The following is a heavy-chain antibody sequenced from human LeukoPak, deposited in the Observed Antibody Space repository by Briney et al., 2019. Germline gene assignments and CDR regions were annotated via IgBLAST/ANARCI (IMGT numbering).Heavy chain of an antibody. Sequence: GDSLKISGKASGYSFTNYWIGWVRQMPGKGLEWMGIIYPGDSDTRYSPSFQGQVTISADKSISTAYLQWSSLKASDTAMYYCARQIQGYDILTGYSLGMDVWGQGTTVTVSS. CDR1: GYSFTNYW. CDR2: IYPGDSDT. D-gene: IGHD3-9*01. J-gene: IGHJ6*02. V-gene: IGHV5-51*01. CDR3: ARQIQGYDILTGYSLGMDV.